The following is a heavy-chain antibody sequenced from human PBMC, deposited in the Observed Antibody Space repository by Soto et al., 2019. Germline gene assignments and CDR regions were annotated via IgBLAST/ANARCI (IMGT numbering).Heavy chain of an antibody. CDR1: GFTFSSYA. CDR2: ISGSGGST. D-gene: IGHD2-2*01. J-gene: IGHJ6*03. Sequence: GGSLRLSCAASGFTFSSYAMSWVRQAPGKGLEWVSAISGSGGSTYYADSVKGRFTISRDNSKNTLYLQMNSLRAEDTAVYYCAKGPAYCSSTSCPENYYYYYYMDVRAKGTTVTVSS. CDR3: AKGPAYCSSTSCPENYYYYYYMDV. V-gene: IGHV3-23*01.